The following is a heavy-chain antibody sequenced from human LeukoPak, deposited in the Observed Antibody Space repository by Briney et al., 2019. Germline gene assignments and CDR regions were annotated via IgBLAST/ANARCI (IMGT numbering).Heavy chain of an antibody. CDR3: ARDTKYAFDN. CDR1: GFTLCIYS. Sequence: GRSLRLSCAASGFTLCIYSVHWVRQARGKGWEWISYIGISSGNTKYADSVKGRFTISGDKAKNSLYLQMNSLRVEDTAVYCCARDTKYAFDNWGQGTLVTVSS. J-gene: IGHJ4*02. D-gene: IGHD2-2*01. V-gene: IGHV3-48*01. CDR2: IGISSGNT.